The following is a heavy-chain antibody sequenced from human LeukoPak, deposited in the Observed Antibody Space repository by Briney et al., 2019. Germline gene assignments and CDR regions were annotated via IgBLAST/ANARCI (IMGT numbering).Heavy chain of an antibody. Sequence: GGSLRLSCAASGFTVSSNYVSWVRQAPGKGLEWVSVVYAGGSVYYGDSVKDRFTISRDNSKNTVFLQMNSLRVEDTAVYYCARGNVLVPGANHFDFWGQGTLVTVSS. CDR3: ARGNVLVPGANHFDF. CDR1: GFTVSSNY. D-gene: IGHD2-2*01. V-gene: IGHV3-66*01. J-gene: IGHJ4*02. CDR2: VYAGGSV.